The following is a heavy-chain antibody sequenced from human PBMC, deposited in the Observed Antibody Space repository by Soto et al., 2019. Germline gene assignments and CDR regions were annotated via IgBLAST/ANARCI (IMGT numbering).Heavy chain of an antibody. CDR2: INTAGTT. CDR3: AKDWYEDY. V-gene: IGHV3-23*01. Sequence: EVQLLESGGGLVQPGGSLRLSCAASGFTFSTYAMTWVRQAPGKGLEWLSAINTAGTTYYAGSVKGRFTISRDNAKNTLYLQMDGLRAEDTACYYCAKDWYEDYWGQGTLVTVSS. CDR1: GFTFSTYA. J-gene: IGHJ4*02. D-gene: IGHD6-13*01.